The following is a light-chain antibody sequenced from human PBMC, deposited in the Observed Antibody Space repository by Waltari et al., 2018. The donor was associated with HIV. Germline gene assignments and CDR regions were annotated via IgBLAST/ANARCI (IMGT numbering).Light chain of an antibody. J-gene: IGLJ2*01. V-gene: IGLV1-47*01. Sequence: QSVLTQPPSASGTPGQRVTISCSGSSSNIESNYVYWYQQLPGTAPKLLIYRSIHRPSGVPDRFSGSKSGTSASLAIRGLRSEDEADYYCAAWDDSLSVVVFGGGTKLTVL. CDR1: SSNIESNY. CDR3: AAWDDSLSVVV. CDR2: RSI.